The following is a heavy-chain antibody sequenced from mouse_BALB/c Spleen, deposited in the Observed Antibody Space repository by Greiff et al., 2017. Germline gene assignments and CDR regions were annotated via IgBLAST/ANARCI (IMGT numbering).Heavy chain of an antibody. V-gene: IGHV5-17*02. J-gene: IGHJ3*01. Sequence: EVMLVESGGGLVKPGGSLKLSCAASGFTFSSFGMHWVRQAPEKGLEWVAYISSGSSTIYYADTVKGRFTISRDNPKNTLFLQMTSLRSEDTAMYYCARGYGSSPWFAYWGQGTLVTVSA. CDR1: GFTFSSFG. CDR2: ISSGSSTI. CDR3: ARGYGSSPWFAY. D-gene: IGHD1-1*01.